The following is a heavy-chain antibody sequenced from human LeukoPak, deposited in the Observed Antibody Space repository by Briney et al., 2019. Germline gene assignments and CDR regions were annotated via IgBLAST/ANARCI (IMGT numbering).Heavy chain of an antibody. CDR3: TRRPKEPGFWSGYVDS. CDR2: VFYNGNT. CDR1: GAIIKREGFN. D-gene: IGHD3-3*01. Sequence: PSETLSLTCSVSGAIIKREGFNWDWIRQPPGKGLEYIGSVFYNGNTYYNPSLESRVTISVDTPKNQFSLKLYSVTAADTAVYYCTRRPKEPGFWSGYVDSWGQGTLVTVSS. J-gene: IGHJ4*02. V-gene: IGHV4-39*01.